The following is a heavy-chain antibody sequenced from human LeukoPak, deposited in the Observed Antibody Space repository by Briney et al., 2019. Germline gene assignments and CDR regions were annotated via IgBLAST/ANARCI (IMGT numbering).Heavy chain of an antibody. V-gene: IGHV4-39*01. J-gene: IGHJ3*02. Sequence: SETLSLTCTVSGGSISSSSYYWGWTRQPPGKGLEWIGSIYYSGSTYYNPSLKSRVTISVDTSKNQFSLKLSSVTAADTAVYYCARAVIISNDAFDIWGQGTMVTVSS. D-gene: IGHD3-10*01. CDR3: ARAVIISNDAFDI. CDR2: IYYSGST. CDR1: GGSISSSSYY.